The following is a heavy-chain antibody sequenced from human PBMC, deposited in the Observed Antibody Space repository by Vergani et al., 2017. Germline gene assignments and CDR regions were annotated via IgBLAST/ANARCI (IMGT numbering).Heavy chain of an antibody. J-gene: IGHJ6*03. D-gene: IGHD3-10*01. Sequence: QVQLQQRGAGLLKPSETLSLTCAVYGGSFSGYYWSWIRQPPGKGLEWIGEINHSGSTNYNPSLKSRVTISVDTSKHQFSLKLSSVTAADTAVYYCARGGATVSGFGEPHYYYMDVWGKGTTVTVSS. CDR2: INHSGST. V-gene: IGHV4-34*01. CDR3: ARGGATVSGFGEPHYYYMDV. CDR1: GGSFSGYY.